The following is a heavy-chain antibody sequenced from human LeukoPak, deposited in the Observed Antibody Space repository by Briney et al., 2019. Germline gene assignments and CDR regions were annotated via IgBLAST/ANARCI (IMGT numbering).Heavy chain of an antibody. CDR3: ARGPYYDSSGYYDFDY. D-gene: IGHD3-22*01. Sequence: PSETLSPTCAVYGGSFSGYYWSWIRQPPGKGLEWIGEINHSGSTNYNPSLKSRVTISVDTSKNQFSLKLSSVTAADTAVYYCARGPYYDSSGYYDFDYWGQGTLVTVSS. CDR1: GGSFSGYY. V-gene: IGHV4-34*01. J-gene: IGHJ4*02. CDR2: INHSGST.